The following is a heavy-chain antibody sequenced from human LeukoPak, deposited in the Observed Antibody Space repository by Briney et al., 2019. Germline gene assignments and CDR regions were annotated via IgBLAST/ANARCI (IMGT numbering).Heavy chain of an antibody. D-gene: IGHD6-6*01. Sequence: SETLSLTCSVSGGSFSSYYWSWIRQPPGKGLEWIGYMYYSGSINYNPSLKSRVTISIDTSKNQFSLKLSSVTAADTAVYYCARGDTVAARPGRFDYWGQGTLVTVSS. CDR2: MYYSGSI. CDR3: ARGDTVAARPGRFDY. J-gene: IGHJ4*02. CDR1: GGSFSSYY. V-gene: IGHV4-59*12.